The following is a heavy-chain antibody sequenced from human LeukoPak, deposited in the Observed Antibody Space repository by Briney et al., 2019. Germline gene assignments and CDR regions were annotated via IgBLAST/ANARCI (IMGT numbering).Heavy chain of an antibody. D-gene: IGHD4-23*01. Sequence: SETLSLTCAVYGGSFSGYYWSWIRQPPGKGLEWIGEINHSGSTNYNPSLKSRVTISVDASKNQFSLKLSSVTAADTAVYYCARGTYGGNKGNWFDPWGQGTLVTVSS. J-gene: IGHJ5*02. CDR1: GGSFSGYY. CDR2: INHSGST. CDR3: ARGTYGGNKGNWFDP. V-gene: IGHV4-34*01.